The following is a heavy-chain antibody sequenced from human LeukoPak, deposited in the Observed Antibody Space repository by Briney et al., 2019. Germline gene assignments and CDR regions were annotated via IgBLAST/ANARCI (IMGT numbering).Heavy chain of an antibody. CDR2: IKSKTDGGTT. J-gene: IGHJ4*02. Sequence: GGSLRLSCAASGLTFSKAWMSWVRQAPGKGLEWVGLIKSKTDGGTTYYAAPVKGRSTISRDDSKNTLYLQMNSLKTGDTAVYYCTNYYGSGNDYTLDYWGQGTLVTVSS. CDR3: TNYYGSGNDYTLDY. D-gene: IGHD3-10*01. CDR1: GLTFSKAW. V-gene: IGHV3-15*01.